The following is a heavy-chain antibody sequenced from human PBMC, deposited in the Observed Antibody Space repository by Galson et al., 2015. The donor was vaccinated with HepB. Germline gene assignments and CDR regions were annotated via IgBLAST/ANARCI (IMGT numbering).Heavy chain of an antibody. J-gene: IGHJ4*02. Sequence: SVKVSCKASGGTFNNYTVGWVRQAPGQGLEWMGRIIPVLPMTNYAQKFQGRVTITADKYKSTAYMELRSLRSEDTAVYYCAGDDYGDFDFDYWGQGTLVTVSS. V-gene: IGHV1-69*04. D-gene: IGHD4-17*01. CDR2: IIPVLPMT. CDR3: AGDDYGDFDFDY. CDR1: GGTFNNYT.